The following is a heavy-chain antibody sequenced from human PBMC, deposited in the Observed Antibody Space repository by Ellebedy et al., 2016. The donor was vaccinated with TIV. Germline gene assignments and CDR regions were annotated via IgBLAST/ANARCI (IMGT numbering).Heavy chain of an antibody. CDR3: AKDPSLNDSSGYFRYYYYYGMDV. J-gene: IGHJ6*02. CDR1: GFTFSSYG. CDR2: IRYDGSNK. V-gene: IGHV3-30*02. Sequence: GESLKISCAASGFTFSSYGMHWVRQAPGKGLEWVAFIRYDGSNKYYADSVKGRFTISRDNSKNTLYLQMNSLRAEDTAVYYCAKDPSLNDSSGYFRYYYYYGMDVWGQGTTVTVSS. D-gene: IGHD3-22*01.